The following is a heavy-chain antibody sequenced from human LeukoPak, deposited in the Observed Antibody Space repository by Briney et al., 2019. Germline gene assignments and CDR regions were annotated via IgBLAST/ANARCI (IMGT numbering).Heavy chain of an antibody. CDR1: GGSITSNNW. J-gene: IGHJ4*02. CDR3: ARVNINNWHSCDY. Sequence: SETLSLTCAVSGGSITSNNWWGWVRQPPGKGLEWIGEIYHSGSPNYNPSLKSRVTISVDKSRNHFSLNLSSVTAADTAVYYCARVNINNWHSCDYWGQGTLVTVSS. CDR2: IYHSGSP. V-gene: IGHV4-4*02. D-gene: IGHD1-1*01.